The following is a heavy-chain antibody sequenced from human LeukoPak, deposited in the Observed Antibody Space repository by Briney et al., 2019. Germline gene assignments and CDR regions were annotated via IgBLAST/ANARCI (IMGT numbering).Heavy chain of an antibody. D-gene: IGHD3-22*01. Sequence: GSLRLSCGASGFTFSSYAMRGVGEARGXGXEGVSAISGSGGSTYYADSGKGRFTIARENCKNTLYLQMNSLRAEDTAVYYCAKDRGSSGPGYFDYWGQGTLVTVSS. CDR3: AKDRGSSGPGYFDY. J-gene: IGHJ4*02. CDR1: GFTFSSYA. CDR2: ISGSGGST. V-gene: IGHV3-23*01.